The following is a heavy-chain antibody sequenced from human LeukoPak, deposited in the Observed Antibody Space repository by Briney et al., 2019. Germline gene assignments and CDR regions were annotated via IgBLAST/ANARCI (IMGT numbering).Heavy chain of an antibody. CDR1: GGSISSYC. V-gene: IGHV4-59*01. Sequence: SETLSLTCTVSGGSISSYCWSWIRQPPGKGLEWIGYIYYSGSTNYNPSLKSRVTISVDTSKNQFSLKLSSVTAADTAVYYCASTSSYSSSWPYYYYYYMDVWGKGNTVTVSS. D-gene: IGHD6-13*01. J-gene: IGHJ6*03. CDR2: IYYSGST. CDR3: ASTSSYSSSWPYYYYYYMDV.